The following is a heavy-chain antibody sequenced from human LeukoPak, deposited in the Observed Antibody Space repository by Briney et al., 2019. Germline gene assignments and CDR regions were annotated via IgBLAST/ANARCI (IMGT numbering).Heavy chain of an antibody. J-gene: IGHJ6*02. CDR2: ISAYNGNT. D-gene: IGHD4-11*01. CDR3: GLTTVTRVYYYYAMDV. V-gene: IGHV1-18*01. CDR1: GYTFTSYG. Sequence: ASVKVSCKASGYTFTSYGISWVRQAPGQGLEWMGWISAYNGNTNYAQKLQGRVTMTTDTSTSTAYMELRSLRSDDTAVYYCGLTTVTRVYYYYAMDVWGQGTTVTVSS.